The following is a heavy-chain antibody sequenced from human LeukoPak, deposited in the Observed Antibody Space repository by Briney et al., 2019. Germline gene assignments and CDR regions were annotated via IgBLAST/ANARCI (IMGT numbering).Heavy chain of an antibody. CDR2: INPNSGGT. CDR3: AREVTCSSTGCVTIGGDWFDP. V-gene: IGHV1-2*02. CDR1: GYTFTGYY. Sequence: ASVKVSCKASGYTFTGYYMHWVRQAPGQGLEWMGWINPNSGGTNYAQKFQGRVTMTRDTSISTAYMELSRLRSDDTAVYYCAREVTCSSTGCVTIGGDWFDPWGQGTLVTVSS. J-gene: IGHJ5*02. D-gene: IGHD2-2*01.